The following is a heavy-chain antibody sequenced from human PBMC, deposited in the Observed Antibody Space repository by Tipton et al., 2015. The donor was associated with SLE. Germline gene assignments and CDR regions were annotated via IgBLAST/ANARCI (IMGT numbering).Heavy chain of an antibody. V-gene: IGHV4-39*07. CDR1: GGSVSSSDYY. CDR3: ARGGLGSDLRGSIYLGL. CDR2: IYYTGST. J-gene: IGHJ1*01. D-gene: IGHD7-27*01. Sequence: LRLSCAVSGGSVSSSDYYWGWIRQPPGRGLEWIGSIYYTGSTYYNPSLKSRVTISVDTSKTHFSLNLSSVTAADTAVYYCARGGLGSDLRGSIYLGLWGQGALVTVSS.